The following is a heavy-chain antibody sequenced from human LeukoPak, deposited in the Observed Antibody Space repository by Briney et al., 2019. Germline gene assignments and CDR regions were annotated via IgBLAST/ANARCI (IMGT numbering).Heavy chain of an antibody. Sequence: ASETLSLTCAVYGGSFSGYYWSWIRQPPGKGLEWIGEINHSGSTNYNPSLKSRVTISVDTSKNQFSLKLSSVTAADTAVYYCARRPIVGATTGYFQHWGQGTLVTVSS. J-gene: IGHJ1*01. CDR3: ARRPIVGATTGYFQH. CDR2: INHSGST. CDR1: GGSFSGYY. D-gene: IGHD1-26*01. V-gene: IGHV4-34*01.